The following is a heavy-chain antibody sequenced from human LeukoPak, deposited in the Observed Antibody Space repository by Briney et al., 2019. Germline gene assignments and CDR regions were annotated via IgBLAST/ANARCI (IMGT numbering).Heavy chain of an antibody. V-gene: IGHV3-30*02. D-gene: IGHD3-3*01. Sequence: GGSLRLSCAASGFTFSSYGMHWVRQAPGKGLEWVAVIWYDGSNKYYADSVKGRFTISRDNSKNTLYLQMNSLRAEDTAVYYCAKDHYDFWSGYRAAYYFDYWGQGTLVTVSS. J-gene: IGHJ4*02. CDR3: AKDHYDFWSGYRAAYYFDY. CDR1: GFTFSSYG. CDR2: IWYDGSNK.